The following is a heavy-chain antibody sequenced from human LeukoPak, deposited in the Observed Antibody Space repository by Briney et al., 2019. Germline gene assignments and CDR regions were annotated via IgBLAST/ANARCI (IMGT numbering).Heavy chain of an antibody. CDR3: ARSGWELTSNPR. CDR2: INPSGGST. CDR1: GYTFTSYG. J-gene: IGHJ4*02. D-gene: IGHD1-26*01. Sequence: ASVKVSCKASGYTFTSYGISWVRQAPGQGLEWMGIINPSGGSTSYAQKFQGRVTMTRDMSTSTVYMELSSLRSEDTAVYYCARSGWELTSNPRWGQGTLVTVSS. V-gene: IGHV1-46*01.